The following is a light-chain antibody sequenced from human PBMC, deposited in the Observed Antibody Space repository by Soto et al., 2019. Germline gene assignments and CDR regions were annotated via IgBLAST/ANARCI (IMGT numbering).Light chain of an antibody. Sequence: DIVMTQSPLSLPVTPGEPASISCRSSQSLLHSNGYNYLDWYLQKPGQSPQLLIYLGSNRASGVPDRLSASGSGTDFTLKISRVEAEDVGVYYCMQALQTPITFGQGTRLEIK. J-gene: IGKJ5*01. CDR3: MQALQTPIT. CDR1: QSLLHSNGYNY. V-gene: IGKV2-28*01. CDR2: LGS.